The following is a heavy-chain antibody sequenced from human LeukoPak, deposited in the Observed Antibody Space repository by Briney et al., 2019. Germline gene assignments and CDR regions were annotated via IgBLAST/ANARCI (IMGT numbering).Heavy chain of an antibody. CDR2: IYYSGTT. Sequence: SETLSLTCTVSGGSVSSNYWSWIRQPPGKGLEWIGYIYYSGTTTYNPSLESRFTISVDTSKNQFSLRLSSVTAADTAVYYCAGIQSSSSPFDYWGQGTLVTVSS. V-gene: IGHV4-59*02. D-gene: IGHD2-2*01. CDR1: GGSVSSNY. J-gene: IGHJ4*02. CDR3: AGIQSSSSPFDY.